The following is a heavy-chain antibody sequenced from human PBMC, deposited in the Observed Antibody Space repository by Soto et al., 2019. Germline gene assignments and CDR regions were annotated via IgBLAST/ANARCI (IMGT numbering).Heavy chain of an antibody. J-gene: IGHJ3*02. CDR3: ARQTDSYYTFDAFDI. Sequence: SETLSFTCTLSSGFFSSGRYYWDWIRQHPGKGLEWIGNIYYSGSTHYNPSLESRVTISVDTSKNQFSLKLSSVTAADTAVYYCARQTDSYYTFDAFDIWGQGTMVTVSS. CDR1: SGFFSSGRYY. D-gene: IGHD3-22*01. CDR2: IYYSGST. V-gene: IGHV4-39*01.